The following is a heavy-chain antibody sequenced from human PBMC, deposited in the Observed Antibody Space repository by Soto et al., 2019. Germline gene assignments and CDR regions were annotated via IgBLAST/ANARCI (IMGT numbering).Heavy chain of an antibody. Sequence: EVQLLESGGGLVQPGGSLRLSCADSGFTFSSYAMSWVRQAPGKGLEWVSAISGSGGSTYYADSVKGRFTISRDNSKNTLYLQMNSLRAEDTAVYYSATAPCGGDCYPAGYLDYWGQGTLVTVSS. CDR2: ISGSGGST. J-gene: IGHJ4*02. CDR1: GFTFSSYA. CDR3: ATAPCGGDCYPAGYLDY. D-gene: IGHD2-21*02. V-gene: IGHV3-23*01.